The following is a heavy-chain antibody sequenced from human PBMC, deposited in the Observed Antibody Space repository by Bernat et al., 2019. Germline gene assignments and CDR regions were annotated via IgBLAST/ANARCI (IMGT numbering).Heavy chain of an antibody. J-gene: IGHJ3*02. V-gene: IGHV1-3*01. CDR3: ARAIFSGWSRGAFDI. Sequence: QVQLVQSGAEVKKPGASVKVSCKASGYTFTIYAMHWVRQAPGQRLEWMGWINAGNGNTKYSQKFQGRVTITRDTSASTAYMELSSLRSEDTAVYYCARAIFSGWSRGAFDIWGQGTMVTVSS. CDR2: INAGNGNT. D-gene: IGHD6-19*01. CDR1: GYTFTIYA.